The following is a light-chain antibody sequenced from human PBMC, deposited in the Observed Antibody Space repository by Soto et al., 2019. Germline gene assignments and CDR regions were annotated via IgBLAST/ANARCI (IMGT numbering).Light chain of an antibody. V-gene: IGKV3-11*01. CDR3: QQRSNWVT. CDR1: QSVSSY. Sequence: PGERATLSCRASQSVSSYLAWYQQKPGQAPRLLIYDASNRATGIPARFSGSGSGTDFTLTISSLEPEDFAVYYCQQRSNWVTFGQGTRLEIK. J-gene: IGKJ5*01. CDR2: DAS.